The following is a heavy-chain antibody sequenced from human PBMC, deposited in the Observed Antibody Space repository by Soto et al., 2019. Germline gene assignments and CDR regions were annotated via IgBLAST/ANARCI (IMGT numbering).Heavy chain of an antibody. V-gene: IGHV3-23*01. D-gene: IGHD3-16*01. Sequence: EVQLLESGGGLVQPGGSLRLSCAASGFTFSSYAMSWVRQAPGKGLEWVSAISGSGGSTYYADSVKGRFTISRDNSKNTLYLQMNSLRADDTAVYYCAKDNGGWGIFDYWGQGTLVTVSS. CDR1: GFTFSSYA. CDR2: ISGSGGST. J-gene: IGHJ4*02. CDR3: AKDNGGWGIFDY.